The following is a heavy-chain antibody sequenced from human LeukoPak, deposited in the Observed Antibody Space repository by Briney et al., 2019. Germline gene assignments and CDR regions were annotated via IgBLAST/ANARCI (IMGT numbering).Heavy chain of an antibody. Sequence: GGSLRLSCAASGFTVSSNYMNWVRQAPGKGLEWVSVIYGGGNIYYADSVKGRFTISRDNSKNTLYLQMNSLRAEDTAAYYCARGAGYNYPYYFDYWGQGTLVTVSS. D-gene: IGHD5-24*01. CDR2: IYGGGNI. J-gene: IGHJ4*02. CDR3: ARGAGYNYPYYFDY. CDR1: GFTVSSNY. V-gene: IGHV3-53*01.